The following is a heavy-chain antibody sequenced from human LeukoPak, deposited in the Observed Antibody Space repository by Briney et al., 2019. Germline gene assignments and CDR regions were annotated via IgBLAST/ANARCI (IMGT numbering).Heavy chain of an antibody. CDR2: IYYSGST. CDR1: GGSISSYY. Sequence: PSETLSLTCTVSGGSISSYYWSWIRQPPGKGLEWIGYIYYSGSTNYNPSLKSRVTISVDTSKNQFSLKLSSVTAADTAVYYCARVRLAAPGRGYYFDYWGQGTLVTVSS. CDR3: ARVRLAAPGRGYYFDY. D-gene: IGHD6-6*01. J-gene: IGHJ4*02. V-gene: IGHV4-59*08.